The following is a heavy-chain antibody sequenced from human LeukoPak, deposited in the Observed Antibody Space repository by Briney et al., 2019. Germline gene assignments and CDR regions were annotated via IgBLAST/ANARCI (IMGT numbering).Heavy chain of an antibody. J-gene: IGHJ4*02. D-gene: IGHD1-26*01. CDR2: IWSDGSNT. Sequence: GRSLRLSCAASGFAFSTYGVHWVRQAPGKGLEWVAVIWSDGSNTYYADSVKGRFTISRDNSKNTLYLQMNSLRAEDTAVYYCARVGGSSYNYWGQGTLVTVSS. V-gene: IGHV3-33*01. CDR1: GFAFSTYG. CDR3: ARVGGSSYNY.